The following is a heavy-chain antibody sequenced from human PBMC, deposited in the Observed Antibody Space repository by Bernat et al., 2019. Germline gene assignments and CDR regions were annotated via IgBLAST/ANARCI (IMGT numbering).Heavy chain of an antibody. J-gene: IGHJ4*03. CDR3: ARHGSYYYGSSSFDY. CDR1: GYAFSSYW. V-gene: IGHV1-69-2*01. CDR2: IYPGDGDT. D-gene: IGHD3-22*01. Sequence: VQLQQSGAELVKPGASVKISCKASGYAFSSYWMNWVKQRPGKGLEWIGQIYPGDGDTNYNGKFKGKATLTADKSSSTAYMQLSSLTSEDSAVYFCARHGSYYYGSSSFDYWGQGTTLTVSS.